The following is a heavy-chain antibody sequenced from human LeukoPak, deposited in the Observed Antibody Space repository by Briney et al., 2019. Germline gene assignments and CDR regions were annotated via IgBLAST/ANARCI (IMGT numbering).Heavy chain of an antibody. Sequence: PSQTLSLTCTVSGGSISSGSYYWSWIRQPAGKGLEWIGRIYTSGSTNYNPSLKSRVTISVDTSKNQFSLKLSSVTAADTAVYYCARAYPNSSGYPYDYWGQGTLVTVSS. D-gene: IGHD3-22*01. V-gene: IGHV4-61*02. CDR1: GGSISSGSYY. CDR2: IYTSGST. CDR3: ARAYPNSSGYPYDY. J-gene: IGHJ4*02.